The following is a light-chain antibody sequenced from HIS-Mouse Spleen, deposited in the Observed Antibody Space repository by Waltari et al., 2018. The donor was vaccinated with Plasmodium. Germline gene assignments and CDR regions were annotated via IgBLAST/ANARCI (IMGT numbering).Light chain of an antibody. V-gene: IGLV2-8*01. J-gene: IGLJ2*01. CDR2: EVS. CDR1: SSAVGGYTY. Sequence: QSALTQPPSASGSPGQSVTISCPGTSSAVGGYTYVSWYQQHPGKAPKLMIYEVSKRPSGVPDRFSGSKSGNTASLTVSGLQAEDEADYYCSSYAGSNNLVFGGGTKLTVL. CDR3: SSYAGSNNLV.